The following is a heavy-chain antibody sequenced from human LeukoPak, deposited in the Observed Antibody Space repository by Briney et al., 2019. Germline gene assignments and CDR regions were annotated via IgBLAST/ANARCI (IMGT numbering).Heavy chain of an antibody. V-gene: IGHV4-34*01. CDR3: ARHRFIAVAGDAFDI. CDR2: INHSGST. D-gene: IGHD6-19*01. CDR1: GGSFSGYY. Sequence: SETLPLTCAVYGGSFSGYYWSWIRQPPGKGLEWIGEINHSGSTNYNPSLKSRVTISVDTSKNQFSLKLSSVTAADTAVYYCARHRFIAVAGDAFDIWGQGTMVTVSS. J-gene: IGHJ3*02.